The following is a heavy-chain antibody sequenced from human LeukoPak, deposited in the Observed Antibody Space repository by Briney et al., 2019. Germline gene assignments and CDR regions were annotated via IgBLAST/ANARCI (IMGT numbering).Heavy chain of an antibody. V-gene: IGHV4-59*08. Sequence: SETLSLTCAVYGGSFSGYYWSWIRQPPGKGLEWIGFIYNSGSTNYNPSLKSRATISVDTSKNQFSLKLSSVTAADTAVYYCARRRDGYYNLWGQGTMVTVSS. CDR1: GGSFSGYY. CDR2: IYNSGST. CDR3: ARRRDGYYNL. D-gene: IGHD1-20*01. J-gene: IGHJ3*01.